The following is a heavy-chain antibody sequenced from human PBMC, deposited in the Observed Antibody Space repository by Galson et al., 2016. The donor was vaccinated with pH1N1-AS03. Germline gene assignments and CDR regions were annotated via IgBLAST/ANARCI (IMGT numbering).Heavy chain of an antibody. J-gene: IGHJ3*02. V-gene: IGHV5-51*01. Sequence: QSGAEVKKPGESLKISCKGSGYSFVSYWIGWVRQMPGKGLEWMGVIYSGVSADTRYSPSFQGQVTISADKSISTAYLQWSSLTASDSAIYYCARTSGYSSHWALDIWGQGTMVTVSS. D-gene: IGHD5-18*01. CDR3: ARTSGYSSHWALDI. CDR2: IYSGVSADT. CDR1: GYSFVSYW.